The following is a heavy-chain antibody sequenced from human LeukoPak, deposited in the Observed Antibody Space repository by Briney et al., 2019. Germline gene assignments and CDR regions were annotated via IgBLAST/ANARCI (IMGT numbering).Heavy chain of an antibody. CDR1: GGSISSSNW. D-gene: IGHD3-22*01. J-gene: IGHJ4*02. V-gene: IGHV4-4*02. CDR2: IYHSGST. CDR3: VRVDSSGYYYADY. Sequence: SGTLSLTCAVSGGSISSSNWWSWVRQPPGKGLEWIGEIYHSGSTNYNPSLKSRVTISVDKSKNQFSLKLSSVTAADTAVYYCVRVDSSGYYYADYWGQGTLVTVSS.